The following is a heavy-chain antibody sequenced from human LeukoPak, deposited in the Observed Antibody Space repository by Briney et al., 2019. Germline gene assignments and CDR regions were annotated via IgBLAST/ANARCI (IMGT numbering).Heavy chain of an antibody. CDR3: AGRVGRTQWSYYMDV. V-gene: IGHV3-21*01. CDR1: GFTLSAYS. J-gene: IGHJ6*03. CDR2: IGSTSAYK. D-gene: IGHD2-8*01. Sequence: GGSLRLSCAASGFTLSAYSMNWVRQAPGKGLEWVSSIGSTSAYKYYTESLKGGLTISRDNARNLLYLQISSLRVDDTAVYYCAGRVGRTQWSYYMDVWANETTVTVSS.